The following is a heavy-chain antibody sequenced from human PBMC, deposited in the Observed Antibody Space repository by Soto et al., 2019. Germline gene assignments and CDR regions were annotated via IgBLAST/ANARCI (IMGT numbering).Heavy chain of an antibody. V-gene: IGHV4-39*01. CDR3: ARLRRRLFPLDRGPFDY. CDR2: IYYSGST. Sequence: QLQLQESGPGLVKPSETLSLTCTVSGGSISSSSYYWGWIRQPPGKGLEWIGSIYYSGSTYYNPSLKSRVTISVDTSKNQFSLKLSSVTAADTAVYYCARLRRRLFPLDRGPFDYWGQGTLVTVSS. CDR1: GGSISSSSYY. D-gene: IGHD3-10*01. J-gene: IGHJ4*02.